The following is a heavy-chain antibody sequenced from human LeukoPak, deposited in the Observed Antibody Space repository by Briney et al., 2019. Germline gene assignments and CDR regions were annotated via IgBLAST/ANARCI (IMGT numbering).Heavy chain of an antibody. D-gene: IGHD2-15*01. CDR1: GFTFGSYW. CDR3: ARVCSGGSCYPLGDAFDI. Sequence: GGSLRLSCAASGFTFGSYWMSWVRQAPGKGLEWVANIKQDGSEKYYVDSVKGRFTISRDNAKNSLYLQMNSLRAEDTAVYYCARVCSGGSCYPLGDAFDIWGQGTMVTVSS. V-gene: IGHV3-7*01. CDR2: IKQDGSEK. J-gene: IGHJ3*02.